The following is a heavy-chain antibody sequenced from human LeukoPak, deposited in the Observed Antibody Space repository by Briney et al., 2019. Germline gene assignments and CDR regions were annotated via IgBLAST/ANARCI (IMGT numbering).Heavy chain of an antibody. CDR1: GFIFSNYA. CDR2: ISYDGSNE. Sequence: PGGSLRLSCAASGFIFSNYAMHWVRQAPGKGLEWVAFISYDGSNEYFADSVKGRFTISRDNSKNTVNLQMNSLRAEDTAVYYCARVVGRNLWFGDHFDYWGQGTLVTVSS. CDR3: ARVVGRNLWFGDHFDY. J-gene: IGHJ4*02. V-gene: IGHV3-30-3*01. D-gene: IGHD3-10*01.